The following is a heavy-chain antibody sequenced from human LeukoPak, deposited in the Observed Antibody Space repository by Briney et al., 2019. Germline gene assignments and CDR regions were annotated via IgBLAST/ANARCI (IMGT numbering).Heavy chain of an antibody. CDR1: GYTFTSYG. Sequence: ASVKVSCKASGYTFTSYGISWVRQAPGQGLEWMGWISAYNGNTNYAQKLQGRVTMTTDTSTSTAYMELRSLRSEDTAVYYCARDDKKEGGYYSGYWGQGTLVTVSS. V-gene: IGHV1-18*01. D-gene: IGHD3-22*01. J-gene: IGHJ4*02. CDR3: ARDDKKEGGYYSGY. CDR2: ISAYNGNT.